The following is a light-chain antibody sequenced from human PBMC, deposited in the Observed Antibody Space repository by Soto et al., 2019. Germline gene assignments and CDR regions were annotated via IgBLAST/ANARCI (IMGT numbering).Light chain of an antibody. Sequence: EIVLTQSPGTLSLSPGERATLSCRASQSVSSSYLAWYQQKPGQAPRLLIYGASSRATGIPDRFSGSGSGTDFTLTISRLEPEDFAVYYCQQDGSSRTFGQGKKVEIK. CDR3: QQDGSSRT. V-gene: IGKV3-20*01. CDR1: QSVSSSY. J-gene: IGKJ1*01. CDR2: GAS.